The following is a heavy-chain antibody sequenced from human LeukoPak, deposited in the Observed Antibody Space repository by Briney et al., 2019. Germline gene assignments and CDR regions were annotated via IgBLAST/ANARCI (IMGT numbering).Heavy chain of an antibody. CDR3: ARGVAVAGTLVDP. J-gene: IGHJ5*02. CDR1: GYTFTGYY. CDR2: INPNSGGT. V-gene: IGHV1-2*02. D-gene: IGHD6-19*01. Sequence: ASVKVSCKASGYTFTGYYMHWVRQAPGKGLEWMGWINPNSGGTNYAQKFQGRVTMTRDTSISTAYMELSRLRSDDTAVYYRARGVAVAGTLVDPWGQGTLVTVSS.